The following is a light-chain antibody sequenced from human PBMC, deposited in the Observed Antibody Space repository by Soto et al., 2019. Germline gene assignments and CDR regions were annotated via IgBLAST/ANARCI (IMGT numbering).Light chain of an antibody. J-gene: IGKJ1*01. V-gene: IGKV1-8*01. CDR2: AAS. CDR1: QGISSY. CDR3: QQYYSYPQA. Sequence: IRMTQSPSSLSASKGDRVTITCRASQGISSYLAWYQQKPGKAPKLLIYAASTLQSGVPSRFSGSGSGTDFTLTISCLQSEDFATYYCQQYYSYPQAFGQGTKV.